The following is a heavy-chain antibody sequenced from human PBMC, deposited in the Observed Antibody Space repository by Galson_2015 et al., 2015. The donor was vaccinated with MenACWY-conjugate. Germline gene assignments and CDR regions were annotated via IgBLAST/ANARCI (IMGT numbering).Heavy chain of an antibody. CDR1: GLIFNING. V-gene: IGHV1-18*04. J-gene: IGHJ5*02. Sequence: QSGAEVKKPGTSVKVSCKASGLIFNINGFSWVRQAPGQGLEWMGWISASNGNGKSTQRFQGRLTLTTDKSTNTAYMELRNLTYDDTGIYYCVRELGYFDHWGQGTVDTVSS. CDR2: ISASNGNG. D-gene: IGHD6-13*01. CDR3: VRELGYFDH.